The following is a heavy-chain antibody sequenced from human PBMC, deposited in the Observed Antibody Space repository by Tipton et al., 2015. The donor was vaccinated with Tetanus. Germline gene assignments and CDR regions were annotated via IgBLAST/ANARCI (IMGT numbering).Heavy chain of an antibody. CDR1: GYSFNNFW. J-gene: IGHJ2*01. Sequence: VQSGAELRKPGESLKISCKGSGYSFNNFWIGWVRQKPGKGLEWMGIIYPGDSDTRYSPSFQGHVTISADRSNSTAYLQWSSLKASDTAIYYCARRRSAVLGGSYHWYFDLWGRGTLVTVSS. D-gene: IGHD2-15*01. CDR3: ARRRSAVLGGSYHWYFDL. CDR2: IYPGDSDT. V-gene: IGHV5-51*01.